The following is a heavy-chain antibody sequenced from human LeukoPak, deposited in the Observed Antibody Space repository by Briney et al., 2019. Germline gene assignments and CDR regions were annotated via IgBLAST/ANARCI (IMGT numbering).Heavy chain of an antibody. D-gene: IGHD1-14*01. CDR3: ARARLDNDNWFDL. V-gene: IGHV3-33*01. CDR2: IWYDGYST. Sequence: GSLRLSCAASGFTFSHFALHWVRQAPGKGLEWLAVIWYDGYSTYYADSVKGRFTISRDNSQNTFYLQMNSLAPEDTALYYCARARLDNDNWFDLWGQGTLVTVSS. J-gene: IGHJ5*02. CDR1: GFTFSHFA.